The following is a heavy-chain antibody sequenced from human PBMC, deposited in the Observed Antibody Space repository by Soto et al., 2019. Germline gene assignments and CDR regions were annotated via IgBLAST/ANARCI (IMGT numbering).Heavy chain of an antibody. Sequence: ASVKVSCKASGYTFINYHMHWVRQAPGQGFEWMGVINPSGGRTIYAQSFQGRVTMTSDTSTSTVYMELSSLRSDDTAVYYCARDSGVVDDGGSCQDYWG. V-gene: IGHV1-46*01. CDR3: ARDSGVVDDGGSCQDY. CDR1: GYTFINYH. CDR2: INPSGGRT. D-gene: IGHD2-15*01. J-gene: IGHJ4*01.